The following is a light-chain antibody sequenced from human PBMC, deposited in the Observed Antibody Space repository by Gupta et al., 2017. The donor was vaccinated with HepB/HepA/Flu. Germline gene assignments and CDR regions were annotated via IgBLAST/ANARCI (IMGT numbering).Light chain of an antibody. CDR2: GSN. Sequence: QSVLTPPPSVSGAPGQSVTIYCTGSNSNIGAGLDVQWYQHLTGTAPKLLIYGSNNRPSGIPDRISASNSGTSASLAITGLQAEDEAHYYCQSFDNRLSGVVFGGWTKLTVL. CDR3: QSFDNRLSGVV. V-gene: IGLV1-40*01. J-gene: IGLJ2*01. CDR1: NSNIGAGLD.